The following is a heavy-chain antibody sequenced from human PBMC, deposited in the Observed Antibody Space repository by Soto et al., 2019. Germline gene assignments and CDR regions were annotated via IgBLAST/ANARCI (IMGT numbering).Heavy chain of an antibody. CDR3: ARRRVPEGLPGIAAAGTLGYYYYGMDV. V-gene: IGHV4-39*01. J-gene: IGHJ6*02. D-gene: IGHD6-13*01. CDR2: IYYSGST. Sequence: SETLSLTCTVSGGSISSSSYYWGWIRQPPGKGLEWIGSIYYSGSTYYNPSLKSRVTISVDTSKNQFSLKLSSVTAADTAVYYCARRRVPEGLPGIAAAGTLGYYYYGMDVWGQGTTVTSP. CDR1: GGSISSSSYY.